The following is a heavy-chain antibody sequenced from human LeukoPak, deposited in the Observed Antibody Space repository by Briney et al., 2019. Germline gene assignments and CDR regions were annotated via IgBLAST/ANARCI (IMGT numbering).Heavy chain of an antibody. CDR1: GFTFSSYW. J-gene: IGHJ6*03. Sequence: GGSLRLSCAASGFTFSSYWMSWVRQAPGKGLEWVANIKQDGSEKYYVDSVKGRFTISRDNAKNSLYLQMNSLRAEDTAVYYCARGESVTTPNYYYYYIDVWGKGTTATVSS. CDR2: IKQDGSEK. D-gene: IGHD4-17*01. CDR3: ARGESVTTPNYYYYYIDV. V-gene: IGHV3-7*01.